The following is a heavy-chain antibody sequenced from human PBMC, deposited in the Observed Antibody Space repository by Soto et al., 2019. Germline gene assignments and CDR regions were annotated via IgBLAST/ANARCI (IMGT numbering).Heavy chain of an antibody. V-gene: IGHV4-31*03. CDR2: IYYSGST. Sequence: SDTLSLTCTVSGGSISSGGYYWSSIRQHPGKGLEWIGYIYYSGSTYYNPSLKSRVTISVDTSKNQFSLKLSSVTAADTAVYYCARVGKQWLTTDYWGHGILVTDSS. CDR1: GGSISSGGYY. J-gene: IGHJ4*01. D-gene: IGHD6-19*01. CDR3: ARVGKQWLTTDY.